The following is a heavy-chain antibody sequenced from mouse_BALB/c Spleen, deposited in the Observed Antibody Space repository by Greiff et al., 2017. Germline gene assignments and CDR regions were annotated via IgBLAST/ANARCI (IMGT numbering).Heavy chain of an antibody. CDR3: ARQGDGNYPWFAY. J-gene: IGHJ3*01. V-gene: IGHV5-6*01. Sequence: EVMLVESGGDLVKPGGSLKLSCAASGFTFSSYGMSWVRQTPDKRLEWVATISSGGSYTYYPDSVKGRFTISRDNAKNTLYLQMSSLKSEDTAMYYCARQGDGNYPWFAYWGQGTLVTVSA. CDR1: GFTFSSYG. CDR2: ISSGGSYT. D-gene: IGHD2-1*01.